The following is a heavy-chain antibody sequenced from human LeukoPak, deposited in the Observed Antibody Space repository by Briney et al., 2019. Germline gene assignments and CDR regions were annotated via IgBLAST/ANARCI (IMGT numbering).Heavy chain of an antibody. V-gene: IGHV1-18*01. J-gene: IGHJ6*02. Sequence: GASVRVSCKASGYTFTSYGISWVRQAPGQGLEWMGWISAYNGNTNYAQKLQGRVTMTTDASTSTAYMELRSLRSDDTAVYYCARDSPYYYDSSGYYYYYGMDVWGQGTTVTVSS. CDR1: GYTFTSYG. CDR2: ISAYNGNT. D-gene: IGHD3-22*01. CDR3: ARDSPYYYDSSGYYYYYGMDV.